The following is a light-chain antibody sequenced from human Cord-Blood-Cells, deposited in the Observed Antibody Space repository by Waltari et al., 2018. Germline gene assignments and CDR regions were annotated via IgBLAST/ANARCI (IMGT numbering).Light chain of an antibody. CDR3: CSYAGSSTWV. CDR2: EGS. Sequence: QSALTQPAPVSRSPGPSTTIPCPGTSSDVGRYTFFSWYQQHPGKAPELMIYEGSKRPSGVSNRFSGSKSGNTASLTISGLQAEDEADYYCCSYAGSSTWVFGGGTKLTVL. CDR1: SSDVGRYTF. V-gene: IGLV2-23*01. J-gene: IGLJ3*02.